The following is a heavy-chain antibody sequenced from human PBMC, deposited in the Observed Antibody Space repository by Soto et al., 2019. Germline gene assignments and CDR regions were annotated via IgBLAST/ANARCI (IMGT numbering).Heavy chain of an antibody. V-gene: IGHV4-59*01. Sequence: SETLSLTCTASGASITTYYWSWIRQPPGKGLEWIGYISYSGSTDYNPSLKSRVTISFDASKNQISLQVRSATAADAAVYYCARDLKEYCSDGKCNWFDPWGQGTLVT. CDR3: ARDLKEYCSDGKCNWFDP. J-gene: IGHJ5*02. D-gene: IGHD2-15*01. CDR1: GASITTYY. CDR2: ISYSGST.